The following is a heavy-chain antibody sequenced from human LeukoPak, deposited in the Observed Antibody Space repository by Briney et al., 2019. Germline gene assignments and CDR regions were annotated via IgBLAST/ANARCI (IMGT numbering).Heavy chain of an antibody. J-gene: IGHJ4*02. CDR3: ARHVGGSKYYDCWSGYYTDY. V-gene: IGHV4-39*01. CDR1: GGSISSSSYY. CDR2: IYYSGRT. D-gene: IGHD3-3*01. Sequence: PSETLSLTCTVSGGSISSSSYYWGWIRQPPGKGLEWIGSIYYSGRTYYNPSLKSRVAISVDTSKNQFPLKLSSVTAADTAVYYCARHVGGSKYYDCWSGYYTDYWGQGILVTVSS.